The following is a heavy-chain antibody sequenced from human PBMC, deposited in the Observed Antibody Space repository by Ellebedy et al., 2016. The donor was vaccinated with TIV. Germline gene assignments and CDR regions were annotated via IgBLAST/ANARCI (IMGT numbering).Heavy chain of an antibody. D-gene: IGHD6-19*01. J-gene: IGHJ4*02. CDR1: GFTFSSYW. CDR3: AGGISVAGTSLGF. CDR2: IYSSGGT. V-gene: IGHV3-53*01. Sequence: GESLKISCVASGFTFSSYWMNWVRQAPGKGLEWVSTIYSSGGTYYAGSVKGRFTISRDNSKNTLYLQMNSLRAEDTAVYYCAGGISVAGTSLGFWGQGTLVTVSS.